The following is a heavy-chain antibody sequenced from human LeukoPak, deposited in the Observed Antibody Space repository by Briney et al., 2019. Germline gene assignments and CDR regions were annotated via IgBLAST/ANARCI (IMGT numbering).Heavy chain of an antibody. J-gene: IGHJ5*02. V-gene: IGHV4-59*11. CDR3: ARDTVGAKWFDP. Sequence: SETLSLTCTVSGGSISSHYWSWIRQPPGKGLEWIGCIYDTGSTNYNPSLESRVTISIDTSKNQFSLNLNPVTAADTAVYYCARDTVGAKWFDPWGQGTLVTVSS. CDR2: IYDTGST. D-gene: IGHD1-26*01. CDR1: GGSISSHY.